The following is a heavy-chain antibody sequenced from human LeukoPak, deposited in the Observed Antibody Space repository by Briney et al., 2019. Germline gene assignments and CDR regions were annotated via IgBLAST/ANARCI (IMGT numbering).Heavy chain of an antibody. J-gene: IGHJ6*03. CDR1: GFTFSSYG. Sequence: GGSLRLSCAASGFTFSSYGMHWVRQAPGKGLEWVAFIRYDGSNKYYADSVKGRFTISRDNSKNTLYLQMNSLRAEDTAVYYCAKGMGYYGSGSYSNDSYYYMDVWGKGTTVTVSS. CDR3: AKGMGYYGSGSYSNDSYYYMDV. CDR2: IRYDGSNK. D-gene: IGHD3-10*01. V-gene: IGHV3-30*02.